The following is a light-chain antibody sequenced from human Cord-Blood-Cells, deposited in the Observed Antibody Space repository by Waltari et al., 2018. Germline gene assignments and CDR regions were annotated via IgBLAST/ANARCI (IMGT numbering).Light chain of an antibody. V-gene: IGKV1-39*01. CDR1: QSISSY. Sequence: IQMTQSPSSLSASVGDRVTITCRASQSISSYLNGYQKKPGKAPKLLIYAASSLQSGGPSRFSGSGSGTAVTLTISSLQPEDFATYYCQQSYSTPITFGQGTRLEIK. CDR3: QQSYSTPIT. CDR2: AAS. J-gene: IGKJ5*01.